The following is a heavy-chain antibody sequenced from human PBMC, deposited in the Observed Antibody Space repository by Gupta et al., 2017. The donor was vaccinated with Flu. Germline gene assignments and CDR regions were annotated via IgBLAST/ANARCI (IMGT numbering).Heavy chain of an antibody. J-gene: IGHJ4*02. Sequence: EVQLVQSGAEVKKPGESLRISCKGSGYSFTSYWISWVRQMPGKGLEWMGRIDPSDSYTNYSPSFQGHVTSSADKSISTAYLQWSSLKASDTAMYYCARSRYYYDSSGYATPQDFDYWGQGTLVTVSS. CDR3: ARSRYYYDSSGYATPQDFDY. V-gene: IGHV5-10-1*01. CDR1: GYSFTSYW. D-gene: IGHD3-22*01. CDR2: IDPSDSYT.